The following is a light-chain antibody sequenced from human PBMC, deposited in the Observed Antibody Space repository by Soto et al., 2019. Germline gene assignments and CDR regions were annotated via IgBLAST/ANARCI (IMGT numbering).Light chain of an antibody. CDR3: CSYAGSSSYVV. CDR2: EGT. J-gene: IGLJ2*01. Sequence: QSALTQPASESGSPGQSITLSCTGTSSDVGSYNLVSWYQLHPGKAPKLMIYEGTKRPSGVSNRFSGSKSGSTASLTISGLQAEDEADYYCCSYAGSSSYVVFGGGTKLTVL. CDR1: SSDVGSYNL. V-gene: IGLV2-23*01.